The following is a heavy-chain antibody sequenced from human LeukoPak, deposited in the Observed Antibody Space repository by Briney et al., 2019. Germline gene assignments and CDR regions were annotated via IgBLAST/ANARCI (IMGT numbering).Heavy chain of an antibody. CDR2: IRSKAYGGTT. D-gene: IGHD2-15*01. Sequence: GGSLRLSCTPSGFTFGDYAMSWFRQAPGKGLEWVGFIRSKAYGGTTEYAASVKDRFTISRDDSKSIAYLQMNSLKTEDTAVYYCTRLRPGGVGSLDYWGQGTLVTVSS. CDR3: TRLRPGGVGSLDY. J-gene: IGHJ4*02. V-gene: IGHV3-49*03. CDR1: GFTFGDYA.